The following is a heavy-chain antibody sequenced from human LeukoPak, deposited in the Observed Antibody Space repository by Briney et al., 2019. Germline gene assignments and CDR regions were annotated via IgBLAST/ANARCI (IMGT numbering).Heavy chain of an antibody. CDR3: ARDTMNWDESENQYYYYGMDV. CDR1: GFTFSSYS. J-gene: IGHJ6*02. V-gene: IGHV3-21*01. Sequence: GGSLRLSCAGSGFTFSSYSMNWVRQAPGKGLEWVSSISSSSSYIYYADSVKGRFTISRDNAKNSLYLQMNSLRAEDTAVYYCARDTMNWDESENQYYYYGMDVWGQGTTVTVSS. CDR2: ISSSSSYI. D-gene: IGHD7-27*01.